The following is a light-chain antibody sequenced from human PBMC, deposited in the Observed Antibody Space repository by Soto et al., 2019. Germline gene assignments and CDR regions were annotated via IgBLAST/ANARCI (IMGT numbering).Light chain of an antibody. J-gene: IGLJ2*01. CDR3: SSYTSSSTLVV. CDR1: SSDVGGYNY. Sequence: QSALTQPASVSGSAGQSITISCTGTSSDVGGYNYVSWYQQQPGKAPKLMIYEVNNRPSGVSNRFSGSKSGNTASLTISGLQAEDEADYYCSSYTSSSTLVVFGGGTKLTVL. CDR2: EVN. V-gene: IGLV2-14*01.